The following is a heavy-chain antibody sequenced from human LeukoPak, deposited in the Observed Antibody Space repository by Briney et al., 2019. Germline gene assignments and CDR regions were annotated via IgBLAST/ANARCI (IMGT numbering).Heavy chain of an antibody. CDR3: ATYGDYYNAFDI. Sequence: PSETLSLTCAVYGGSFSSSSYYWGWIRQPPGRGLEWIGSIYYSGSTYYNPSLKSRVTISVDTSKNQFSLKLSSVTAADTAVYYCATYGDYYNAFDIWGQGTMVTVSS. CDR1: GGSFSSSSYY. CDR2: IYYSGST. J-gene: IGHJ3*02. D-gene: IGHD4-17*01. V-gene: IGHV4-39*01.